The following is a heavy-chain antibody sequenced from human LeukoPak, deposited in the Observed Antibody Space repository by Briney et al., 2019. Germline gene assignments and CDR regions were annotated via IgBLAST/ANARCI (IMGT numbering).Heavy chain of an antibody. Sequence: PSETLSLTCAVYGGSFSGYYWSWIRQPPGKGLEWIGEINHSGSTNYNPSLKSRVTISVDTSKNQFSLKLSSVTAADTAVYYCARRGYSYGRGEGWFDPWGQGTLVTVSS. V-gene: IGHV4-34*01. CDR2: INHSGST. CDR3: ARRGYSYGRGEGWFDP. D-gene: IGHD5-18*01. J-gene: IGHJ5*02. CDR1: GGSFSGYY.